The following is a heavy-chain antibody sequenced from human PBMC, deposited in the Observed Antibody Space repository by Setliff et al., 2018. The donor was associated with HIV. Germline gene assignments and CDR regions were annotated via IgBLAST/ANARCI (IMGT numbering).Heavy chain of an antibody. Sequence: SETLSLTCTVSGGSISPSSDYWGWICQPPGKGLEWIGSVYFTGSTYYNPSLKSRVTISVDTSKNQFSLKLSSVTAADTAVYYCASYRKAERWLQLGGNFDYWGQGTLVTVSS. CDR1: GGSISPSSDY. CDR2: VYFTGST. J-gene: IGHJ4*02. D-gene: IGHD5-12*01. V-gene: IGHV4-39*01. CDR3: ASYRKAERWLQLGGNFDY.